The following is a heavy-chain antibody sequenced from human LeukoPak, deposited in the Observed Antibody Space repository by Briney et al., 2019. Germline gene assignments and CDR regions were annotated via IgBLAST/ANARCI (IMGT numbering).Heavy chain of an antibody. CDR1: GGSISSYY. V-gene: IGHV4-59*01. D-gene: IGHD3-22*01. CDR3: ARASYDSSDYEYFQH. CDR2: IHYSGST. Sequence: SETLSLTCTVSGGSISSYYWSWIRQPPGKGLEWIGYIHYSGSTNYNPSLKSRVTMSVDTSKNQFSLKLTSVTAADTAVYYCARASYDSSDYEYFQHWGQGTLVTVSS. J-gene: IGHJ1*01.